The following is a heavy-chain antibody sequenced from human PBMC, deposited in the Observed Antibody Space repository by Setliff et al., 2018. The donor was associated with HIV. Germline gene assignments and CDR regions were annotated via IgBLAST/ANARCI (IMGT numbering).Heavy chain of an antibody. D-gene: IGHD6-19*01. CDR1: GLTLSSYA. CDR3: VRDSSRGSAWDPGAFDI. V-gene: IGHV3-48*03. CDR2: ISNTGSST. Sequence: GGSLRLSCVASGLTLSSYAMNWVRQAPGKGLEWLSGISNTGSSTYYGDSVKGRFTISRDNAKTSLFLQMNNLRADDAGVYYCVRDSSRGSAWDPGAFDIWGQGTAVTVSS. J-gene: IGHJ3*02.